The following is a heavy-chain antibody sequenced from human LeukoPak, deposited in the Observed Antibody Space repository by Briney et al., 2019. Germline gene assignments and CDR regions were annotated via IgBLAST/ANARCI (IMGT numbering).Heavy chain of an antibody. Sequence: ASVKVSCKASGYTFTSYAMHWVSQAPGQRLEWMGWINAGNGNTKYSQKFQGRVTITRDTSASTAYMELSSLRSEDTAVYYCARDVRNGIAVAELDYWGQGTLVTVSS. J-gene: IGHJ4*02. CDR3: ARDVRNGIAVAELDY. D-gene: IGHD6-19*01. CDR1: GYTFTSYA. V-gene: IGHV1-3*01. CDR2: INAGNGNT.